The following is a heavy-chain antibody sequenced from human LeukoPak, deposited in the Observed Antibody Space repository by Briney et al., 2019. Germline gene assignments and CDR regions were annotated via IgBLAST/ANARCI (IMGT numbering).Heavy chain of an antibody. D-gene: IGHD2-2*01. V-gene: IGHV3-7*01. CDR2: IKQDGSEK. J-gene: IGHJ5*02. Sequence: GGSLRLSCAASGFTFSSYWMSWVRRAPGKGLEWVANIKQDGSEKFYVDSVKGRFTISRDNAKNSLYLQMNSLRAEDTAVFYCAREMQYCSSNSCYFWFDPWGQGTLVTVSS. CDR3: AREMQYCSSNSCYFWFDP. CDR1: GFTFSSYW.